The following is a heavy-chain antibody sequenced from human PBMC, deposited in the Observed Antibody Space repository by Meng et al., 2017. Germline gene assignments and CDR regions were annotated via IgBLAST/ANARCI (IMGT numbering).Heavy chain of an antibody. CDR3: ARDEQWLGFDY. CDR1: GFTFSSYA. D-gene: IGHD6-19*01. CDR2: ISYDGSNK. V-gene: IGHV3-30*04. Sequence: GESLKTSCAASGFTFSSYAMHWVRQAPGKGLEWVAVISYDGSNKYYADSVKGRFTISRDNSKNTLYLQMNSLRAEDTAVYYCARDEQWLGFDYWGQGTLVTVSS. J-gene: IGHJ4*02.